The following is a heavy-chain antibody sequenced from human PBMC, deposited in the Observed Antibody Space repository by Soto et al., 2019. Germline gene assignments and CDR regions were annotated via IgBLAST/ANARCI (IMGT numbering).Heavy chain of an antibody. D-gene: IGHD3-3*01. CDR2: IYYSGST. V-gene: IGHV4-39*01. CDR3: ASRTDDFWSGRRDY. Sequence: QLQLQESGPGLVKPSETLSLTCTVSGGSISSSSYYWGWIRQPPGKGLEWIGSIYYSGSTYYNPSLKSRVTISVDTSKNQFSLKLSSVTAADTAVYYCASRTDDFWSGRRDYWGQGTLVTVSS. J-gene: IGHJ4*02. CDR1: GGSISSSSYY.